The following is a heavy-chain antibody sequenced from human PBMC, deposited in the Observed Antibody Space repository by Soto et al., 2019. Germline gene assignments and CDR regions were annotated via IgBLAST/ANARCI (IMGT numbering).Heavy chain of an antibody. J-gene: IGHJ4*02. CDR3: ARDLGKTVTLPYLDA. CDR2: ITPTTGTI. Sequence: QVQLVQSGAEVKKPGSSVKVSCKTFGGTFSNYEISWVRQAPGQGLEWMGGITPTTGTIRNAQKFQGRVTMTAEASTSTVYMELSSLRSEDTAVYYCARDLGKTVTLPYLDAWGQGTLVTGSS. V-gene: IGHV1-69*01. D-gene: IGHD4-17*01. CDR1: GGTFSNYE.